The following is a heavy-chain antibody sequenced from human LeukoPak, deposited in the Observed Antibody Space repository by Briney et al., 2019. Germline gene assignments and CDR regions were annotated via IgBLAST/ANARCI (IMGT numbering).Heavy chain of an antibody. CDR3: ARGDWGGYFDC. CDR1: GMSLTDFQ. D-gene: IGHD3-16*01. V-gene: IGHV4-34*01. CDR2: INASGRI. J-gene: IGHJ4*02. Sequence: ASETLSLTCIVYGMSLTDFQWGWIRQSPGKGLEWIGEINASGRINYNPSLKTSVFISRDTSKRQFSLNLTPVTAADTALYYCARGDWGGYFDCWGQGIQVTVSS.